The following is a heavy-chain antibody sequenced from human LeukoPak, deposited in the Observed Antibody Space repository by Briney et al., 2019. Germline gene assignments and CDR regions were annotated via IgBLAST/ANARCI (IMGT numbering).Heavy chain of an antibody. D-gene: IGHD6-13*01. CDR2: IKQDGREK. J-gene: IGHJ4*02. CDR3: ARDSAGNDY. CDR1: GFTFSTYW. Sequence: GGSLRLSCAASGFTFSTYWMSWVRQAPGKGLEWVGNIKQDGREKYYVDSVKGRFTIPRDNAKNSLYMQMNSLRAEDKAMYYCARDSAGNDYWGQGTLVTVSS. V-gene: IGHV3-7*01.